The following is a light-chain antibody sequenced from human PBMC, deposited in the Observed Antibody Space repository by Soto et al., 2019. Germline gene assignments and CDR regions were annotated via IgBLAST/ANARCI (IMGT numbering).Light chain of an antibody. CDR2: EGS. V-gene: IGLV2-23*01. CDR3: CSYGGGTTYV. CDR1: SSDVGSYNL. Sequence: QSVLTQPASVSGSPGQSITISCTGTSSDVGSYNLVSWYQQHPGKAPKLMIYEGSKRPSGVSNRFSGSKSGNTASLTISGLQGEDEADYYCCSYGGGTTYVFGTGTKGTVL. J-gene: IGLJ1*01.